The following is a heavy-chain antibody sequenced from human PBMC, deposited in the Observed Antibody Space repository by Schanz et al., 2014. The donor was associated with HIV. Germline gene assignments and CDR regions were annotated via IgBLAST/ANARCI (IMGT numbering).Heavy chain of an antibody. CDR1: GFNFNNYA. V-gene: IGHV3-23*01. CDR3: AKPEYDSRGNSQSHFDY. J-gene: IGHJ4*02. D-gene: IGHD3-22*01. Sequence: EVQLLESGGGLEQPGGSLRLSCAASGFNFNNYAMTWVRQAPGKGLEWVSSISESGGRTYYADSVNGRFTISRDNSKNTLYLQMTTLRIDDTAVYYCAKPEYDSRGNSQSHFDYWGQRTLVTVSS. CDR2: ISESGGRT.